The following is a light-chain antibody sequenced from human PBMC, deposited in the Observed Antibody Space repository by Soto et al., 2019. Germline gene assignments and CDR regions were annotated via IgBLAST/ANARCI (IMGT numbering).Light chain of an antibody. J-gene: IGKJ1*01. Sequence: DIQMTQSPSTLSASVGDRVTITCRASQSISGWLAWYQQKPGKAPKFLIYDASSLESGVPSRFSGSGSGTEFTLTISSLQPDDFATYYCQQYNIYPWTFGQGTMVEIK. CDR1: QSISGW. CDR3: QQYNIYPWT. CDR2: DAS. V-gene: IGKV1-5*01.